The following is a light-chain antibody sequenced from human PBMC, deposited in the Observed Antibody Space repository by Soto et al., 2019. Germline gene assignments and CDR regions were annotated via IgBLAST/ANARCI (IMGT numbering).Light chain of an antibody. CDR2: AAS. Sequence: DIQMTQSPSSLSASVGDRVTITCRASQSISSYLNWYQQKPGKAPKLLIYAASSLQSGVPSRLSGSGSGTDFTLTISSLQPEDFATYYCQQNYSTPQTFGQGTKVEIK. V-gene: IGKV1-39*01. CDR1: QSISSY. J-gene: IGKJ1*01. CDR3: QQNYSTPQT.